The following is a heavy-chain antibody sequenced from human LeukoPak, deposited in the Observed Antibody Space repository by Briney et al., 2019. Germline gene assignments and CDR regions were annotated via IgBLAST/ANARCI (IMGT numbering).Heavy chain of an antibody. Sequence: GASVKVSCKASGYTFTSYDINWVRQATGQGLEWMGWMNPNSGNTGYAQKFQGRVTMTRNTSISTAYMELSRLRSDDTAVYYCARHCSSTSCYRVREESYNWFDPFGESYNWFDPWGQGTLVTVSS. CDR1: GYTFTSYD. J-gene: IGHJ5*02. CDR3: ARHCSSTSCYRVREESYNWFDPFGESYNWFDP. CDR2: MNPNSGNT. D-gene: IGHD2-2*02. V-gene: IGHV1-8*01.